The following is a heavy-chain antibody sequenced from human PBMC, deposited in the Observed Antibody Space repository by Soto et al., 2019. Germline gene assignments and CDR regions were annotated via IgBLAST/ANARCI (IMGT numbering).Heavy chain of an antibody. V-gene: IGHV3-23*01. CDR1: GFTFSSYA. CDR2: ISGSGGST. J-gene: IGHJ3*02. Sequence: GSLRLSCAASGFTFSSYAMSWVRQAPGRGLEWVSAISGSGGSTYYADSVKGRFTISRDNSKNTLYLQMNSLRAEDTAVYYCAKGPLNSRQHDAFDIWGQGTMVTVSS. CDR3: AKGPLNSRQHDAFDI. D-gene: IGHD6-13*01.